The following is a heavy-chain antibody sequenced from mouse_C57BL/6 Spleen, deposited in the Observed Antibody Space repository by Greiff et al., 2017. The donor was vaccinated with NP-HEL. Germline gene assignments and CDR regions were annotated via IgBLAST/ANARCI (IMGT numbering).Heavy chain of an antibody. J-gene: IGHJ2*01. CDR1: GYSITSGYY. V-gene: IGHV3-6*01. CDR3: AREGIYDYDWAFDY. CDR2: ISYDGSN. D-gene: IGHD2-4*01. Sequence: EVKLQESGPGLVKPSQSLSLPCSVTGYSITSGYYWNWIRQFPGNKLEWMGYISYDGSNNYNPSLKNRISITRDTSTNQFFLKLNSVTTEDTATYYCAREGIYDYDWAFDYWGQGTTLTVSS.